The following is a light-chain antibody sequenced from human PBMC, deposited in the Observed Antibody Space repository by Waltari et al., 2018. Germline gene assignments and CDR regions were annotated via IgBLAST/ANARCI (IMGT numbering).Light chain of an antibody. J-gene: IGKJ2*01. Sequence: EIVLTQSPGTLSLAPGERATLSCRASQSVSSSYLAWYQQKPGQAPRLLFYGASSRAAGFPDRFSGSGSGTDFTLTISRLEPEDFAVYYCQQYGSSPYTFGQGTKLEIK. CDR2: GAS. CDR1: QSVSSSY. CDR3: QQYGSSPYT. V-gene: IGKV3-20*01.